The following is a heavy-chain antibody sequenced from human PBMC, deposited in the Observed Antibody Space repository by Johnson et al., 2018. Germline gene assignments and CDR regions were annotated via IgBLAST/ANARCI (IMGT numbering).Heavy chain of an antibody. V-gene: IGHV3-30*03. Sequence: QVQLVQSGGGVVQPGRSLRLSCAASGFTFRNHGMHWVRQAPGKGLEWVAVVSYDGSNKYYADSVKGRFLISRDNSKNTLYLQMNSLRAEDTAVYCCATDPGATIFGVGDYYYGMDVWGLGTTVTVSS. CDR3: ATDPGATIFGVGDYYYGMDV. J-gene: IGHJ6*02. CDR2: VSYDGSNK. CDR1: GFTFRNHG. D-gene: IGHD3-3*01.